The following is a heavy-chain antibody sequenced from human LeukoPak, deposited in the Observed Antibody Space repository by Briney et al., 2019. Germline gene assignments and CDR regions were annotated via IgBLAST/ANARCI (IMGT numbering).Heavy chain of an antibody. CDR1: GYTFTSYY. Sequence: ASVKVSCKASGYTFTSYYMHWVRQAPGQGLEWMGIINPSGGSTSYAQKFQGRVTMTRDTSTSTVYMELSSLRSEDTAVYYCARDGPLGIAVAGTGWFDPWGQGTLVTVSS. CDR2: INPSGGST. CDR3: ARDGPLGIAVAGTGWFDP. V-gene: IGHV1-46*01. D-gene: IGHD6-19*01. J-gene: IGHJ5*02.